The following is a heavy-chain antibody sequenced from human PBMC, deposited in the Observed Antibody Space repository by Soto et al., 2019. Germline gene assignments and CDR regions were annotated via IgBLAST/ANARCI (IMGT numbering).Heavy chain of an antibody. CDR1: GYTFASYG. D-gene: IGHD3-10*01. Sequence: QVQLVQSGAEVKKPGASVKVSCKASGYTFASYGISWVRQAPGQGLEWMGWISAYNGNTNYAQKLQGRVTMTTDTSTSTAYMELRSLRSDDTAVYYCARDRIFTMVRGVPLMGIGYWGQGTLVTVSS. CDR3: ARDRIFTMVRGVPLMGIGY. CDR2: ISAYNGNT. V-gene: IGHV1-18*01. J-gene: IGHJ4*02.